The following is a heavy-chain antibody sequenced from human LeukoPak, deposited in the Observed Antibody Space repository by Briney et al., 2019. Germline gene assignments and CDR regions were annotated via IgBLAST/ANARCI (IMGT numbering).Heavy chain of an antibody. Sequence: PGGSLRLSCAASGFTFSSYWMSWVRQAPGKGLEWVANIKEDGSKKYYVDSVKGRFTISRDNAKNSLYLQMNSLRAEDTAVYYCARDLASSTYYYDSSGLLDYRGQGTLVTVSS. V-gene: IGHV3-7*01. CDR2: IKEDGSKK. CDR3: ARDLASSTYYYDSSGLLDY. CDR1: GFTFSSYW. J-gene: IGHJ4*02. D-gene: IGHD3-22*01.